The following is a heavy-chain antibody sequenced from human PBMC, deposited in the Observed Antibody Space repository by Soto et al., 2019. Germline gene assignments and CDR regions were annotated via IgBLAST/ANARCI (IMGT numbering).Heavy chain of an antibody. CDR1: GASISSGAYC. CDR2: IYYSGNT. V-gene: IGHV4-31*03. J-gene: IGHJ5*02. Sequence: PSETLSLTCTVSGASISSGAYCWSWIRQHPGKGREGIGDIYYSGNTYYNPTLKSRVTLSVATSMNQFSLKLSSVTAAATAVYYCTRGKIRTITRKRNWFDPWGQGTLVTVSS. D-gene: IGHD3-10*01. CDR3: TRGKIRTITRKRNWFDP.